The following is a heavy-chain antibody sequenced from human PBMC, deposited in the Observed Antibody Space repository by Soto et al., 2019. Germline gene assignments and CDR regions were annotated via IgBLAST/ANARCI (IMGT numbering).Heavy chain of an antibody. J-gene: IGHJ4*02. D-gene: IGHD6-6*01. V-gene: IGHV3-74*01. CDR3: AKYSSSSRGFDY. Sequence: PGGSLRLSCAASGFTFSSYWMHWVRQAPGKGLVWVSRINSDGSSTSYADSVKGRFTISRDNAKNTLYLQMNSLRAEDTAVYYCAKYSSSSRGFDYWGQGTLVTVS. CDR1: GFTFSSYW. CDR2: INSDGSST.